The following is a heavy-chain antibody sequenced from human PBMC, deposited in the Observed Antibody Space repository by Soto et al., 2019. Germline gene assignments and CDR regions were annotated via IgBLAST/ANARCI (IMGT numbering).Heavy chain of an antibody. CDR3: AVGITMIVVAIEGDDAFDI. V-gene: IGHV4-31*03. Sequence: SETLSLTCTVSGGSISSGGYYWSWIRQHPGKGLEWIGYIYYSGSTYYNPSPKGRVTISVDTSKNQFSLKLSSVTAADTAVYYCAVGITMIVVAIEGDDAFDIWGKGKMVTV. CDR1: GGSISSGGYY. D-gene: IGHD3-22*01. J-gene: IGHJ3*02. CDR2: IYYSGST.